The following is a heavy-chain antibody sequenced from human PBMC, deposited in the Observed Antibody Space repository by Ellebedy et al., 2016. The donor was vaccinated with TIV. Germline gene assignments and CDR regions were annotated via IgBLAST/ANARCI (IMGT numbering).Heavy chain of an antibody. CDR3: ARDLLERTPGGAFDI. Sequence: ASVKVSCXASGYIHTNYGISWVRQAPGQGLEWMGWISTYNGNSNYAQKFQGRVTMTTDTSTSTAYMELRSLRSDDTAVYYCARDLLERTPGGAFDIWGQGTMVTVSS. CDR2: ISTYNGNS. CDR1: GYIHTNYG. D-gene: IGHD1-1*01. J-gene: IGHJ3*02. V-gene: IGHV1-18*01.